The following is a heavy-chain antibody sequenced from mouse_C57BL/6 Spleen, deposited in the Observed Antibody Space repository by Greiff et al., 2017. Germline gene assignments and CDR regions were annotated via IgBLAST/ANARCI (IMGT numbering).Heavy chain of an antibody. V-gene: IGHV1-64*01. CDR3: ARGGTYFDY. J-gene: IGHJ2*01. D-gene: IGHD4-1*01. Sequence: QVHVKQPGAELVKPGASVKLSCKASGYTFTSYWMHWVKQRPGQGLEWIGMIHPNSGSTNYNEKFKSKATLTVDQSSSTAYMQLSSLTSEDSAVYYCARGGTYFDYWGQGTTLTGSS. CDR2: IHPNSGST. CDR1: GYTFTSYW.